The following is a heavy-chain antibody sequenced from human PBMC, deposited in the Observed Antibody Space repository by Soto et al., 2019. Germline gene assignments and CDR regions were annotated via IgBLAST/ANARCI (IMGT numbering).Heavy chain of an antibody. CDR1: VGCFRSYY. CDR2: IFTTGTT. CDR3: ARAGCSENGCFQYFFDH. J-gene: IGHJ4*02. D-gene: IGHD2-15*01. V-gene: IGHV4-4*07. Sequence: SETLCLTCTFCVGCFRSYYWNRIRQPAGKGLEWLGRIFTTGTTNYSPSLKSRVYMSVDTSRNQFSLELRSVTAADTAVYYCARAGCSENGCFQYFFDHWGQGIMVTGSS.